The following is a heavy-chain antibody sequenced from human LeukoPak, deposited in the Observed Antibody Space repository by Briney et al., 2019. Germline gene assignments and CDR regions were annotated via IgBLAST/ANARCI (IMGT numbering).Heavy chain of an antibody. CDR3: ARDLWFGELLSTAPDY. J-gene: IGHJ4*02. V-gene: IGHV1-2*02. CDR2: INPNSGGT. CDR1: GYTFTGYY. Sequence: GASVKVSCKASGYTFTGYYMHWVRQAPGQGLEWMGWINPNSGGTNYTQKFQGRVTMTRGTSISTAYMELSGLRSEDTAVYYCARDLWFGELLSTAPDYWGQGTLVTVSS. D-gene: IGHD3-10*01.